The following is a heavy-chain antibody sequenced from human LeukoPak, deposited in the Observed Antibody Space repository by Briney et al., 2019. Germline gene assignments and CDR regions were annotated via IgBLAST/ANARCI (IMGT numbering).Heavy chain of an antibody. V-gene: IGHV4-34*01. CDR1: GGSFSGYY. CDR3: ARGADGGFDY. D-gene: IGHD3-10*01. Sequence: SETLSLTCAVYGGSFSGYYWSWIRQPPGKGLEWIGEINHSGSTNYNPSLKSRVTISVDTSKNQFSLKLSSVTAADTAVYYCARGADGGFDYCGQGTLVTVSS. CDR2: INHSGST. J-gene: IGHJ4*02.